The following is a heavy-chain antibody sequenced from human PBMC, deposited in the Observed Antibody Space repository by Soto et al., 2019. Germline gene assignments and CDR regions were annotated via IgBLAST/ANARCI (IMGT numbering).Heavy chain of an antibody. CDR2: IWYDGSNK. CDR3: ASAGIAARLTPFDY. V-gene: IGHV3-33*01. J-gene: IGHJ4*02. Sequence: GGSLRLSCAASGFTFSSYGMHWVRQAPGKGLEWVAVIWYDGSNKYYADSVKGRFTISRDNSKNTLYLQMNSLRAEDTAVYYCASAGIAARLTPFDYWGQGTLVTVSS. D-gene: IGHD6-6*01. CDR1: GFTFSSYG.